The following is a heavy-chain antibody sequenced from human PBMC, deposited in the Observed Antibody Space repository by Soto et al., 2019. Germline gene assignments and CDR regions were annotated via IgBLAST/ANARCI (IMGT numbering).Heavy chain of an antibody. CDR2: IIPIFGTA. V-gene: IGHV1-69*01. CDR1: GGTFSSYA. J-gene: IGHJ4*02. Sequence: QVQLVQSGAEVKKPGSSVKVSCKASGGTFSSYAISWVRQAPGQGLEWMGGIIPIFGTANYAQKFQGRVTITADESTSTAYMELSSLRSEDTAVYYCARDSEDSSGWHSTIYFDYWGQGTLVTVSS. CDR3: ARDSEDSSGWHSTIYFDY. D-gene: IGHD6-19*01.